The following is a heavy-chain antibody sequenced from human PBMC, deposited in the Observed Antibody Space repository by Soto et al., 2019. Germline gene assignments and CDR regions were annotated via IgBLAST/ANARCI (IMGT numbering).Heavy chain of an antibody. CDR1: GGSISSSSYY. CDR2: IYYSGST. CDR3: ARLWFGELKRFDP. J-gene: IGHJ5*02. D-gene: IGHD3-10*01. V-gene: IGHV4-39*01. Sequence: PSETLSLTCTVSGGSISSSSYYWGWIRQPPGKGLEWIGSIYYSGSTYYNPSLKSRVTISVDTSKNQFSLKLSSVTAADTAVYYCARLWFGELKRFDPWGQEPWSPSPQ.